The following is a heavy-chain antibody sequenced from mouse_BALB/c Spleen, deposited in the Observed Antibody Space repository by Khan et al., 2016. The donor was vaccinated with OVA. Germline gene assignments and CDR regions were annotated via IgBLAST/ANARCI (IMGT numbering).Heavy chain of an antibody. J-gene: IGHJ3*01. Sequence: EVELVESGGDVVKPGGSLKLSCAASGFTFSTYGMSWVRQTPDKRLEWVATVSTGGYYTYYPDTVKGRFTISRDNAKNTLYLQMNRLKSEDTAMFYCARLAYYYDSEGFAYWGQGTLVTVSS. CDR1: GFTFSTYG. V-gene: IGHV5-6*01. CDR3: ARLAYYYDSEGFAY. D-gene: IGHD1-1*01. CDR2: VSTGGYYT.